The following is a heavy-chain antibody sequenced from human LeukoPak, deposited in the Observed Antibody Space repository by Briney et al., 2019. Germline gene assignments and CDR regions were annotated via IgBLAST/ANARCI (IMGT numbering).Heavy chain of an antibody. J-gene: IGHJ6*02. CDR2: FDPEDGET. CDR3: ATDRCSSTSCYKNYYYGMDV. Sequence: ASVKVSCKVSGYTLTELSMHWVRQAPGKGLEWMGGFDPEDGETIYAQKFQGRVAMTEDTSTDTAYVELSSLRSEDTAVYYCATDRCSSTSCYKNYYYGMDVWGQGTTVTVSS. CDR1: GYTLTELS. D-gene: IGHD2-2*02. V-gene: IGHV1-24*01.